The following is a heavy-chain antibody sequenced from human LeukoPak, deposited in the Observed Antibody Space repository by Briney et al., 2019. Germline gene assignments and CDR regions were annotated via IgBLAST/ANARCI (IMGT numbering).Heavy chain of an antibody. CDR2: INNDGSST. Sequence: GGSLTLSCAASGCTFSSYCMHWVRQAPGKGLVWVSRINNDGSSTSYADSVKGRFTISRDNAKNTLYLQMNNLRAEDTAVYYCARGGSSSHMDVWGKGTTVTVSS. CDR3: ARGGSSSHMDV. J-gene: IGHJ6*03. V-gene: IGHV3-74*01. D-gene: IGHD6-6*01. CDR1: GCTFSSYC.